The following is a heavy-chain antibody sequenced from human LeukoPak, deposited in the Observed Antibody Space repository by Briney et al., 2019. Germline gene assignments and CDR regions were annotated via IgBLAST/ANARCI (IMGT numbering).Heavy chain of an antibody. CDR3: AKAFHTTSWYNFDY. V-gene: IGHV3-23*01. J-gene: IGHJ4*02. D-gene: IGHD6-13*01. CDR1: GFTFSSYA. Sequence: PGGSLRLSCAATGFTFSSYAMSWVRQSPGRGLEWVSAISSSDGSTYYADSVKGRFTVSRDNSRNTLYLQMNSLRAEDTALYYCAKAFHTTSWYNFDYWGQGTLVTVSS. CDR2: ISSSDGST.